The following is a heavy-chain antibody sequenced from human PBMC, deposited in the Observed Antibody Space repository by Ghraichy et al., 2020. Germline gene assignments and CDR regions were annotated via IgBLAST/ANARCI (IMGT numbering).Heavy chain of an antibody. CDR2: ISSSSSTI. D-gene: IGHD2-2*01. V-gene: IGHV3-48*02. CDR3: ARVYCSGTNCSPDS. J-gene: IGHJ4*02. Sequence: GGSLRLSCAASGFTFSSYSMNWVRQAPGKGLEWVSYISSSSSTIYYADSVKGRFTISRDNAKNSLYLQMNSLRDEDTAVYYCARVYCSGTNCSPDSWGQGTLVTVSS. CDR1: GFTFSSYS.